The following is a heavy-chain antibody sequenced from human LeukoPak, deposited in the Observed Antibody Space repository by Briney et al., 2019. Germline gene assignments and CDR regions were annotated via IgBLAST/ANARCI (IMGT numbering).Heavy chain of an antibody. Sequence: GGSLRLSCAASGFTFSSYSMNWVRQAPGKGLEWVSSISSSSSYIYYADSVKGRFTISRDNAKNSLYLQVNSLRAEDTAVYYCARVSRTRWLQLGYYGMDVWGQGTTVTVSS. V-gene: IGHV3-21*01. CDR3: ARVSRTRWLQLGYYGMDV. CDR2: ISSSSSYI. CDR1: GFTFSSYS. D-gene: IGHD5-24*01. J-gene: IGHJ6*02.